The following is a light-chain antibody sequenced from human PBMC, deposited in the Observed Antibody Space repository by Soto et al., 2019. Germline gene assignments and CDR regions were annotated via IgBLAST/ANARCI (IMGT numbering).Light chain of an antibody. J-gene: IGKJ1*01. Sequence: DIQMTQSPSTLSASVGDRVTITCRASQSISSWLAWYQQKPGKAPKLLIYKASSLESGVPSRFSGSGSGTEFTLTMSSLQPDDFATYYCQRYGTFGQGNKVEIK. CDR3: QRYGT. CDR1: QSISSW. CDR2: KAS. V-gene: IGKV1-5*03.